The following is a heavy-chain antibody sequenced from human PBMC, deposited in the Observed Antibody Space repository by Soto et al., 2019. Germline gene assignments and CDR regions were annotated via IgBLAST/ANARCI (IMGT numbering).Heavy chain of an antibody. J-gene: IGHJ4*02. CDR2: ISGSGGST. V-gene: IGHV3-23*01. CDR1: GFTVSSKY. D-gene: IGHD3-22*01. Sequence: PGGSLRLSCAASGFTVSSKYMSWVRQAPGKGLERVSVISGSGGSTYYADSVNVRFTISRDNSNNTLYLQMNSLRAEDTAVYYCAKERSLLRGYYDSSGYYYETFWGQGTLVTVSS. CDR3: AKERSLLRGYYDSSGYYYETF.